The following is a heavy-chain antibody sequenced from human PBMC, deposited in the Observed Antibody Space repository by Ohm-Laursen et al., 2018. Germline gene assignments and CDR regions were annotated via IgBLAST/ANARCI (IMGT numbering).Heavy chain of an antibody. J-gene: IGHJ3*02. CDR2: FDPEDGET. Sequence: GASVKVSCNISGYTLTELSMHWVRQAPGKGLEWMGGFDPEDGETIYAQKFQGRVTMTEDTSTDTAYMELSSLRSEDTAVYYCATPLLRRDGYNYDAFDIWGQGTMVTVSS. V-gene: IGHV1-24*01. D-gene: IGHD5-24*01. CDR1: GYTLTELS. CDR3: ATPLLRRDGYNYDAFDI.